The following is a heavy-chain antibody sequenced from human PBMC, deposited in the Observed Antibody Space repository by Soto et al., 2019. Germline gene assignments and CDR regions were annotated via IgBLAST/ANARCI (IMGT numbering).Heavy chain of an antibody. CDR1: GLNFSSYA. V-gene: IGHV3-21*01. CDR2: ISSSSSYI. D-gene: IGHD1-7*01. J-gene: IGHJ3*02. CDR3: ARDLGITGTIPAFDI. Sequence: PGVSLRLSCAASGLNFSSYAMSWVRQAPGKGLEWVSSISSSSSYIYYADSVKGRFTISRDNAKNSLYLQMNSLRAEDTAVYYCARDLGITGTIPAFDIWGQGTMVTVSS.